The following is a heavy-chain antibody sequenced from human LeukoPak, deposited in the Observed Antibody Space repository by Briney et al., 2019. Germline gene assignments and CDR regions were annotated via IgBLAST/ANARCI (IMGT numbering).Heavy chain of an antibody. D-gene: IGHD3-22*01. Sequence: SVKVSCKASGGTFSSYAISWVRQAPGQGLEWMGRIIPILGIANYAQKFQGRVTITADKSTSTAYMELSSLRSEDTAVYYCARDSPDYYDSSGLTFGPWGQGTLVTVSS. V-gene: IGHV1-69*04. CDR1: GGTFSSYA. CDR3: ARDSPDYYDSSGLTFGP. J-gene: IGHJ5*02. CDR2: IIPILGIA.